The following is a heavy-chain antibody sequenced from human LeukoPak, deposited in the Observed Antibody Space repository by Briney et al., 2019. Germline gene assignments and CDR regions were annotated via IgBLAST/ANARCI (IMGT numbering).Heavy chain of an antibody. CDR3: ARDLAGGEYSYDAFDL. CDR1: GFTFSSYW. J-gene: IGHJ3*01. V-gene: IGHV3-74*03. Sequence: PGGSLRLSCEASGFTFSSYWMHWVRQAPGKGLVWVSRINSDGSKTKCADSVKGRVTISRDNAKNKMYLQMDSLRAKDTAVYYCARDLAGGEYSYDAFDLWGQGAMVTVSS. CDR2: INSDGSKT. D-gene: IGHD2/OR15-2a*01.